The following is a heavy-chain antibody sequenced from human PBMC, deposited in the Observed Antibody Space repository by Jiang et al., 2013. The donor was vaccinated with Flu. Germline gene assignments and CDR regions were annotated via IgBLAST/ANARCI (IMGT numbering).Heavy chain of an antibody. J-gene: IGHJ4*02. CDR2: IRHDGSNK. Sequence: VQLLESGGGVVQPGGSLRLSCGASGFTFNYYAMHWVRQAPGKGLEWVARIRHDGSNKYYADSVKGRFSVSRDNSKNTLYLEMNSLSAEDTAVYYCATLRGSTYDTYLMDFWGQGTLVSVSS. CDR3: ATLRGSTYDTYLMDF. CDR1: GFTFNYYA. V-gene: IGHV3-30*02. D-gene: IGHD2-2*01.